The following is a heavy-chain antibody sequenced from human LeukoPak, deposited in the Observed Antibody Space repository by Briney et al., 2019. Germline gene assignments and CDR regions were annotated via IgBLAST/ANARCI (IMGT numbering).Heavy chain of an antibody. CDR3: AGIWLGNNVCDI. Sequence: PSETLSLTCAAYGESFSGYYWSWIRQPPQKGREWIVEIYHDGTTTFNPSLKSRVTVSVDASRSQFSLKLTSVTAADTAVYYCAGIWLGNNVCDIGRQGTVDSVSS. V-gene: IGHV4-34*01. CDR2: IYHDGTT. J-gene: IGHJ3*02. CDR1: GESFSGYY. D-gene: IGHD1-26*01.